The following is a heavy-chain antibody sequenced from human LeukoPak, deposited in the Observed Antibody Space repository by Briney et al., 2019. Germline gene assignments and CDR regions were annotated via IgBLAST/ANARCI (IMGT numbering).Heavy chain of an antibody. D-gene: IGHD2-15*01. CDR2: ISRTGNYI. CDR1: GFTFSRYN. V-gene: IGHV3-21*01. Sequence: GGSLRPSCAASGFTFSRYNMNWVRQAPGKGLEWVSSISRTGNYIYYADSVKGRFTISRDNAQNSLFLQMNSLRVEDTAVYYCARVLETDCGGGSCYSGLDYWGQGTLVTVSS. J-gene: IGHJ4*02. CDR3: ARVLETDCGGGSCYSGLDY.